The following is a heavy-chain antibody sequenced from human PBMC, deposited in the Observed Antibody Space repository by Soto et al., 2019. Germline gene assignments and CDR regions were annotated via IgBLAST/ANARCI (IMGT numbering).Heavy chain of an antibody. Sequence: SETLSLTCAVYGGSFSGYYWSWIRQPPGKGLEWIGEINHSGSTNYNPSLKSRVTISVDTSKNQFSLKLSSVTAADTAVYYCARGVQLWGYYYYGMDVWGQGTTVTVSS. CDR1: GGSFSGYY. CDR3: ARGVQLWGYYYYGMDV. D-gene: IGHD5-18*01. J-gene: IGHJ6*02. CDR2: INHSGST. V-gene: IGHV4-34*01.